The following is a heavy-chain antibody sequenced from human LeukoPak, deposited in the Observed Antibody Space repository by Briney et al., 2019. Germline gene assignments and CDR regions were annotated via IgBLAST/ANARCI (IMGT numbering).Heavy chain of an antibody. V-gene: IGHV3-21*04. Sequence: GGSLRLSCAASGFTFSTYNMNWVRQAPGKGLEWVSSITSGGTYTYYADSVKGRFTTSRDNAKNSLSLQLSSLRAEDTALYYCAKDGIAVAGYFDYWGQGTLVTVSS. CDR1: GFTFSTYN. CDR2: ITSGGTYT. J-gene: IGHJ4*02. CDR3: AKDGIAVAGYFDY. D-gene: IGHD6-19*01.